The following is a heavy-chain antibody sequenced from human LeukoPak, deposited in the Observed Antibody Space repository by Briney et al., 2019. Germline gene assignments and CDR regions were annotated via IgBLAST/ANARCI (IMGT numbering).Heavy chain of an antibody. D-gene: IGHD3-16*01. V-gene: IGHV1-18*01. CDR3: ARNWGAGHPINFDY. CDR2: ISGYNGNI. J-gene: IGHJ4*02. CDR1: GCTFSSYG. Sequence: ASVKVSCKASGCTFSSYGISWVRQAPGQGLEWMGWISGYNGNINYAQKLQGRVTMTTDTSTNTAYMDLRRLRSDDTAVYYCARNWGAGHPINFDYWGQGTLVTVSS.